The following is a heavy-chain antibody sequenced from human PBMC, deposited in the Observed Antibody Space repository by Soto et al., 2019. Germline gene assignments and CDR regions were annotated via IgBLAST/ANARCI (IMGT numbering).Heavy chain of an antibody. CDR3: ARGHRIAVAGTGFDY. Sequence: EVQLVESGGGLVQPGGSLRLSCAASGFTFSSYWMSWVRQAPGKGLEWVANIKQDGSEKYYVDSVKGRFTISRDNAKNSLYLQMNSLRAEDTAVYYCARGHRIAVAGTGFDYWGQGTLVNVSS. J-gene: IGHJ4*02. CDR1: GFTFSSYW. V-gene: IGHV3-7*01. D-gene: IGHD6-19*01. CDR2: IKQDGSEK.